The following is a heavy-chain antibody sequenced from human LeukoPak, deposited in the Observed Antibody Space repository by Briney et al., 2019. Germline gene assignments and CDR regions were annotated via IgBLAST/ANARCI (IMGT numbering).Heavy chain of an antibody. CDR2: IYYSGST. V-gene: IGHV4-59*01. Sequence: SETLSLTCTVSGGSISSYYWSWIRQPPGKGLEWIGYIYYSGSTNYNPSLKSRVTISVDTSKNQFSLRLSSVTAADTAVYYCARVNLPGGYTVWGQGTLVTVSS. CDR3: ARVNLPGGYTV. J-gene: IGHJ4*02. CDR1: GGSISSYY. D-gene: IGHD5-12*01.